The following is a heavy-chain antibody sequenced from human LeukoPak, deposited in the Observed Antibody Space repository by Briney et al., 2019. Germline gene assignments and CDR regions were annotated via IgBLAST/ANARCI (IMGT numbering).Heavy chain of an antibody. CDR1: GFTFSDYY. D-gene: IGHD3-10*01. CDR2: ISSSGSTI. CDR3: ARDWDYYGSGSYLAY. Sequence: PGGSLRLSCAASGFTFSDYYMSWIRPAPGKGLEWVSYISSSGSTIYYADSVKGRFTISRDNAKNSLYLQMNSLRAEDTAVYYCARDWDYYGSGSYLAYWGQGTLVTVSS. J-gene: IGHJ4*02. V-gene: IGHV3-11*01.